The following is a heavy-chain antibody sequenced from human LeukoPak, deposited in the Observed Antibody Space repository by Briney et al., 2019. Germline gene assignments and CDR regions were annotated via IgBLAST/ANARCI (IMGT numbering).Heavy chain of an antibody. D-gene: IGHD3-3*01. CDR1: GGSISSYY. V-gene: IGHV4-59*01. Sequence: SETLSLTCTVSGGSISSYYWSWIRQPPGKGLEWIGYIYYSGSTNYNPSLKSRVTISVDTSKNQFSLKLSSVTAADTAVYYCARAHDFWSGYSYFDYWVQGTLVTVSS. CDR2: IYYSGST. J-gene: IGHJ4*02. CDR3: ARAHDFWSGYSYFDY.